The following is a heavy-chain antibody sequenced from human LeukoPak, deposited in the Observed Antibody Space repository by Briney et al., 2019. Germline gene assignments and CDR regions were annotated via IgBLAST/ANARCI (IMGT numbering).Heavy chain of an antibody. CDR3: ARLNYYDSSGYYYVHYYYYYMDV. D-gene: IGHD3-22*01. Sequence: SETLSLTCAVYGGSFSGYYWSWIRQPPGKGLEWIGEINHSGSTNYNLSLKSRVTISVDTSKNQFSLKLSSVTAADTAVYYCARLNYYDSSGYYYVHYYYYYMDVWGKGTTVTISS. J-gene: IGHJ6*03. V-gene: IGHV4-34*01. CDR1: GGSFSGYY. CDR2: INHSGST.